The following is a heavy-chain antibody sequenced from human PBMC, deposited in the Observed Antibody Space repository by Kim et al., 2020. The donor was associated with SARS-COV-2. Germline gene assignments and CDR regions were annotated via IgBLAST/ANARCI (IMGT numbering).Heavy chain of an antibody. D-gene: IGHD5-18*01. CDR3: ARRGYSYGVINYFDY. CDR2: IYPGDSDT. Sequence: GESLKISCKGSGYSFTSYWIGWVRQMPGKGLEWMGIIYPGDSDTRYSPSFQGQVTISADKSISTAYLQWSSLKASDTAMYYCARRGYSYGVINYFDYWGQGTLVTVSS. V-gene: IGHV5-51*01. CDR1: GYSFTSYW. J-gene: IGHJ4*02.